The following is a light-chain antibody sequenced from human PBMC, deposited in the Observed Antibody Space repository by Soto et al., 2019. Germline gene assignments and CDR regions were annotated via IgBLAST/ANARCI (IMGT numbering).Light chain of an antibody. CDR2: HAS. CDR3: QHYNSYPWT. CDR1: QTINNW. Sequence: DIQMTQSPYTLSASIGDRVTITCRASQTINNWLAWYQQKPGKAPNLLIYHASNLETGVPSRFSGSAFGTEFTLTISSLQPDDFATYYCQHYNSYPWTFGQGTKV. V-gene: IGKV1-5*01. J-gene: IGKJ1*01.